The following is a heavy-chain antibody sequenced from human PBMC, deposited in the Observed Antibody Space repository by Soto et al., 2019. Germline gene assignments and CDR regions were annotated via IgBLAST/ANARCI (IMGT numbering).Heavy chain of an antibody. V-gene: IGHV3-33*01. D-gene: IGHD2-21*02. Sequence: GGSLRLSCAASGFTFSSYGMHWARQAPGKGLEWVAVIWYDGSNKYYADSVKGRFTISRDNSKNTLYLQMNSLRAEDTAVYYCAREKTVVTPLTYYYYGMDVWGQGTTVTVSS. CDR1: GFTFSSYG. CDR2: IWYDGSNK. CDR3: AREKTVVTPLTYYYYGMDV. J-gene: IGHJ6*02.